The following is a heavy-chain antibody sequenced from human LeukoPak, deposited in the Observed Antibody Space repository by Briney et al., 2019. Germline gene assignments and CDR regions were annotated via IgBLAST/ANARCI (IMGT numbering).Heavy chain of an antibody. CDR3: ARDGAEWGH. D-gene: IGHD7-27*01. V-gene: IGHV3-33*01. CDR2: IWHDGSHE. CDR1: GFIFSNYG. Sequence: GGALRHSCAASGFIFSNYGMHWVRQAPGKGLEWVAVIWHDGSHEHYADSVKGRFSISRDNSNNMLYLQMNSLSAEDTAMYYCARDGAEWGHWGQGTLVTVSS. J-gene: IGHJ4*02.